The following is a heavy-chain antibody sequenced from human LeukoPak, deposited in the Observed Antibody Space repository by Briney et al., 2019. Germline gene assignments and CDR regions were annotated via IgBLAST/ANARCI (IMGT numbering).Heavy chain of an antibody. CDR3: ATADSYCGGDCYKSAY. V-gene: IGHV1-69*05. CDR1: GGTFSSYA. CDR2: IIPIFGTS. J-gene: IGHJ4*02. Sequence: ASVKVSCKASGGTFSSYAISWVRQAPGQGLEWMGGIIPIFGTSNYAQRFQGRVTITTDESTSTAYMELSSLRSEDTAVYYCATADSYCGGDCYKSAYWGQGTLVTVSS. D-gene: IGHD2-21*01.